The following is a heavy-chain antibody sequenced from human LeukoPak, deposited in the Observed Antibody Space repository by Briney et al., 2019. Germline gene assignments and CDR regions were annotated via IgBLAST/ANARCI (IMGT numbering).Heavy chain of an antibody. Sequence: GASVKVSCKASGGTFSSYAISWVRQAPGQGLEWMGGIIPIFGTANYAQKFQGRVTITTDESTSTAYMELSSLRSEDTAVYYCARGGLATIRAFDIWGQGTMVTVSS. CDR2: IIPIFGTA. D-gene: IGHD5-12*01. CDR3: ARGGLATIRAFDI. J-gene: IGHJ3*02. V-gene: IGHV1-69*05. CDR1: GGTFSSYA.